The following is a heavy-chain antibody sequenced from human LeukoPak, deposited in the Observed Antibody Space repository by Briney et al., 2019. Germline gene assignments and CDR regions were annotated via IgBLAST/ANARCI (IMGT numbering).Heavy chain of an antibody. V-gene: IGHV1-69*13. D-gene: IGHD2-2*02. CDR3: ARSGSDIVVVPAAIRSYYYYYYMDV. J-gene: IGHJ6*03. Sequence: SEKVSCKASGGTFSSYAISWVRQAPGQGPEWMGGIIPIFGTANYAQKFQGRVTITADESTSTAYMELSSLRSEDTAVYYCARSGSDIVVVPAAIRSYYYYYYMDVWGKGTTVTVSS. CDR1: GGTFSSYA. CDR2: IIPIFGTA.